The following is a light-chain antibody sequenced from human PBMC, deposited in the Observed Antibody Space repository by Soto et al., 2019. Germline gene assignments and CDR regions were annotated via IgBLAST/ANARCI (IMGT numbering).Light chain of an antibody. CDR2: SAS. CDR1: QTISTY. CDR3: QQSFSTTLT. Sequence: IPMTQFPSSPSSSGGGRVTLTCRASQTISTYLNWYQQQSGKAPKLLIHSASTLQSGVPSRFNGSGSGTDFTLTITNLQPEDFATYHCQQSFSTTLTFGQGTKV. J-gene: IGKJ1*01. V-gene: IGKV1-39*01.